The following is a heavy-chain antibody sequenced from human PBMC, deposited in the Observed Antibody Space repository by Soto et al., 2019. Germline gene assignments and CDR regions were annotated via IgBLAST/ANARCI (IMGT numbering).Heavy chain of an antibody. D-gene: IGHD3-10*02. V-gene: IGHV3-21*01. CDR2: ISSSSSYI. CDR1: GSTFSSYS. Sequence: PGGSLRLSCAASGSTFSSYSMNWVRQAPGKGLEWVSSISSSSSYIYYADSVKGRFTISRDNAKNSLYLQMNSLRAEDTAVYYCARDDETYYVFDYWGQGTLVTVSS. J-gene: IGHJ4*02. CDR3: ARDDETYYVFDY.